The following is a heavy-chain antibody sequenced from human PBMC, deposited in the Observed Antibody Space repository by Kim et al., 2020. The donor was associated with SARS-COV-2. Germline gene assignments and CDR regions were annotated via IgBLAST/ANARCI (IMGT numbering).Heavy chain of an antibody. CDR1: GGSFSGYY. CDR3: ARGGGFKYYYGSVSTYYYG. CDR2: INHSGST. V-gene: IGHV4-34*01. Sequence: SETLSLTCAVYGGSFSGYYWSWIRQPPGKGLEWIGEINHSGSTNYNPSLKSRVTISVDTSKNQFSLKLSSVTAADTAVYYCARGGGFKYYYGSVSTYYYG. D-gene: IGHD3-10*01. J-gene: IGHJ6*01.